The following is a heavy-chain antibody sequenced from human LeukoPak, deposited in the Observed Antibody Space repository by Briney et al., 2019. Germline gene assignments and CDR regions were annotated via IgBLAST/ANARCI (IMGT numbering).Heavy chain of an antibody. CDR2: INHSGST. J-gene: IGHJ6*02. Sequence: SETLSLTCAVYGGSFSGYYWSWIRQPPGKGLEWIGEINHSGSTNYNPSLKSRVTISVDTSKNQFSLKLSSVTAADTAVYYCARDYYDSSGYYYSIHGMDVWGQGTTVTVSS. D-gene: IGHD3-22*01. CDR3: ARDYYDSSGYYYSIHGMDV. CDR1: GGSFSGYY. V-gene: IGHV4-34*01.